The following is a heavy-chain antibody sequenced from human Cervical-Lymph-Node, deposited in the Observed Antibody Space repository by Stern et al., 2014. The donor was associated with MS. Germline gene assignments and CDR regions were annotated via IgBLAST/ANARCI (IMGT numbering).Heavy chain of an antibody. CDR1: GGSVSSTNW. V-gene: IGHV4-4*02. J-gene: IGHJ2*01. CDR3: ARERQQYCNSEGCSYWYFDL. Sequence: QVQLQESGPGLVKPSGTLSLTCAVSGGSVSSTNWWSWVRQSPGQGLEWIGNIYHSGASNYRPSLRSRVSISIDTSNNHLSLHLTSVTAADTAVYYCARERQQYCNSEGCSYWYFDLWGRGTLVTVSS. CDR2: IYHSGAS. D-gene: IGHD2/OR15-2a*01.